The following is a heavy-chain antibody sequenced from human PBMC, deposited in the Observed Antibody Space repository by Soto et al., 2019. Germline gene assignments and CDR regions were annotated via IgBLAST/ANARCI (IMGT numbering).Heavy chain of an antibody. CDR3: ASNCGGDCPDAFDI. CDR1: GYTFSGYY. J-gene: IGHJ3*02. Sequence: QEQLVQSGAEVKKPGASVKVSCKASGYTFSGYYINWLRQAPGQGLEWMGWINPNSGGTNYAQKFQGRVTVTRDTPTSTAYMEVSMLTSDYTAVYYCASNCGGDCPDAFDIWGQGTMVTVSS. D-gene: IGHD2-21*02. CDR2: INPNSGGT. V-gene: IGHV1-2*02.